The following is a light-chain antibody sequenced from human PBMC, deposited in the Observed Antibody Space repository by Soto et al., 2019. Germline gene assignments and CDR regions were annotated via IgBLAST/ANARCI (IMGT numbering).Light chain of an antibody. CDR3: QSYDRSLSAPYV. V-gene: IGLV1-40*01. J-gene: IGLJ1*01. CDR1: SSNIGAGYN. CDR2: DNT. Sequence: QSVLTQPPSVSGAPGQRVTISCTGSSSNIGAGYNVHWYQQLPGTAPKLLISDNTNRPSGVPDRFSGSKSGTSASLAITGLQAEDEADYYCQSYDRSLSAPYVFGTGTQLTVL.